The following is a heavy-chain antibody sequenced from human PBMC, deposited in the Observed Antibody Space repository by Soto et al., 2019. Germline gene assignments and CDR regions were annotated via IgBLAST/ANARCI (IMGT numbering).Heavy chain of an antibody. CDR2: NSYTGIP. CDR1: GVSISTYF. CDR3: AKGSSWCSSSTCYEIDP. D-gene: IGHD2-2*01. J-gene: IGHJ5*02. Sequence: QVQLQESGPGVVKPSETLSLTCTVSGVSISTYFWNWIRQSPGKGLEWIGFNSYTGIPNYNPSLRIRVTISLDTSRNQVSLRLSSVTAADTAIYYCAKGSSWCSSSTCYEIDPWGQGTLVTVSS. V-gene: IGHV4-59*01.